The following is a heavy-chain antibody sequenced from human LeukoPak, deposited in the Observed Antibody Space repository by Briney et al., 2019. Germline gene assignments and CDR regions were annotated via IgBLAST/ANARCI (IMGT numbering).Heavy chain of an antibody. CDR2: IYYSGTT. CDR1: GFIFSTYW. V-gene: IGHV4-39*01. J-gene: IGHJ4*02. D-gene: IGHD3-10*01. Sequence: GSLRLSCAASGFIFSTYWMSWVRQAPGKGLEWIGSIYYSGTTFYNPSLKSRVTISVDTSRNQFSLKLNSVTAADTAVYYCTSYGSGTYRASDCWGQGTLVTVSS. CDR3: TSYGSGTYRASDC.